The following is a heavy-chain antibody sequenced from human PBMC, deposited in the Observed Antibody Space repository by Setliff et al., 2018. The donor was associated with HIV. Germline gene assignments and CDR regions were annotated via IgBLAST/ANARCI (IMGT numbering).Heavy chain of an antibody. CDR1: GGSFSGYY. Sequence: SETLSLTCAVYGGSFSGYYWSWIRQPPGEGLEWIGEINHGGSANYNPSLKRRVTLSVDKSKNQFSLRLSSVTASDTAMYYCARERIGSYLFDSWGQGALVTVSS. CDR3: ARERIGSYLFDS. J-gene: IGHJ4*02. V-gene: IGHV4-34*01. D-gene: IGHD1-26*01. CDR2: INHGGSA.